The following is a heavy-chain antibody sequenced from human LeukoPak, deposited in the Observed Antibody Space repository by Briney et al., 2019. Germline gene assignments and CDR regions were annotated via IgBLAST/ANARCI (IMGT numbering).Heavy chain of an antibody. J-gene: IGHJ4*02. D-gene: IGHD6-13*01. V-gene: IGHV3-30*02. CDR3: AKDKSSSSKNFDY. CDR1: GFTFSSCG. Sequence: LGGSLRLSCAASGFTFSSCGMHWVRQAPGKGLEWVAFIRYDGSNNYYEDSVKGRFTISRDNSKNTLYLQMNSLRAEDTAVYYCAKDKSSSSKNFDYWGQGTLVTVSS. CDR2: IRYDGSNN.